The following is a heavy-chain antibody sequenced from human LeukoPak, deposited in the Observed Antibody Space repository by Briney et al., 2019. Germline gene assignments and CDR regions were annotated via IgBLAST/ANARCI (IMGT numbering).Heavy chain of an antibody. V-gene: IGHV3-9*01. Sequence: GGSLRLSCAASGFTFDDYAMHWVRQVPGKGLEWVSGISWNSYSTTYADSVKGRFTISRDNAKNSLHLQMNSLRAEDTALYYCAKGAMVRGIKGLDVWGQGTTVTVSS. D-gene: IGHD3-10*01. CDR1: GFTFDDYA. CDR3: AKGAMVRGIKGLDV. CDR2: ISWNSYST. J-gene: IGHJ6*02.